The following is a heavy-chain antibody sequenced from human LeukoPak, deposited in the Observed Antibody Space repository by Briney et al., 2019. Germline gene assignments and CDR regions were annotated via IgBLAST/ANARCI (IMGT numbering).Heavy chain of an antibody. D-gene: IGHD1-26*01. CDR2: ISSSSSYI. Sequence: GGSLRLSCAASGFTFSSYSMNWVRQAPGKGLEWFSSISSSSSYIYYADSVKGRFTISRDNAKNSLYLQMNSLRAEDTAVYYCARGTSGSYLFNYWGQGTLVTVSS. CDR3: ARGTSGSYLFNY. J-gene: IGHJ4*02. CDR1: GFTFSSYS. V-gene: IGHV3-21*01.